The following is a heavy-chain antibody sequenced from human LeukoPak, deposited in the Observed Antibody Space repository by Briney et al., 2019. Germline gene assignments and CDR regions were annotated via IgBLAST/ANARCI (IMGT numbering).Heavy chain of an antibody. CDR1: GGSISSYY. CDR2: VYYSGSA. V-gene: IGHV4-39*01. CDR3: ARPPGGDVYQPFDY. D-gene: IGHD2-21*02. Sequence: SETLSLTCTVSGGSISSYYWGWIRQPPGKGLEWIGTVYYSGSAYYNPSLQSRVTISVDTSKNQFSMRLTSVTAADTAVYYCARPPGGDVYQPFDYWGQGAPVTVSS. J-gene: IGHJ4*02.